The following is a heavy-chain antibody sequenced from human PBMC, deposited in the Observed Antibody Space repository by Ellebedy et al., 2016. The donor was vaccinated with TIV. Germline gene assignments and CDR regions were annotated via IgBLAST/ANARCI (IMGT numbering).Heavy chain of an antibody. CDR3: ARDDYGGNSNRWN. CDR1: GGTFSSYA. Sequence: SVKVSXXASGGTFSSYAISWVRQAPGQGLEWMGGIIPIFGTANYAQKFQGRVTITADESTSTAYMELSSLRSEDTAVYYCARDDYGGNSNRWNWGQGTLVTVSS. CDR2: IIPIFGTA. D-gene: IGHD4-23*01. V-gene: IGHV1-69*13. J-gene: IGHJ4*02.